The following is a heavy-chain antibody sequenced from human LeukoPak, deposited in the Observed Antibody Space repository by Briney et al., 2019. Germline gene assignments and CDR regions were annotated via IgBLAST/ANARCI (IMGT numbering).Heavy chain of an antibody. V-gene: IGHV3-21*01. CDR2: ISGSGNYK. Sequence: GGSLRLSCAASGFTFNTHGMNWVRQAPGKGLEWVSSISGSGNYKYYARSIKGRFTISRDNAKNSLYLQMNSLRAEDTAVYYCARDRRLGISGYYFDYWGQGILVTVSS. J-gene: IGHJ4*02. CDR1: GFTFNTHG. D-gene: IGHD7-27*01. CDR3: ARDRRLGISGYYFDY.